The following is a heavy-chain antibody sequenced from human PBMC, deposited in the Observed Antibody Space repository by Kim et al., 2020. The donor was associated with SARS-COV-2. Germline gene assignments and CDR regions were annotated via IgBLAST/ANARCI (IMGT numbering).Heavy chain of an antibody. V-gene: IGHV4-34*01. CDR3: ARGYSYGLFVAFDP. Sequence: NPSLKSRVTIAVEPSKNQFSMKLGSGAAADTAVYYCARGYSYGLFVAFDPWGQGTLVTVSS. J-gene: IGHJ5*02. D-gene: IGHD5-18*01.